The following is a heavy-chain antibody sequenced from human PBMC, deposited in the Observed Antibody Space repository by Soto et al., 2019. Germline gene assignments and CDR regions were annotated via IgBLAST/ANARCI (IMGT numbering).Heavy chain of an antibody. Sequence: QVQLQQWGAGLLKPSETLSLTCAVYGGSFSGYYWSWIRQPPGKGLEWIGEINQSGSTNYKPSLXXRXAISVDTSKNQFSLKLSSVTAADTAVYYCARTYSSSWSPFDYWGQGTLVTVSS. CDR1: GGSFSGYY. CDR3: ARTYSSSWSPFDY. J-gene: IGHJ4*02. V-gene: IGHV4-34*01. D-gene: IGHD6-13*01. CDR2: INQSGST.